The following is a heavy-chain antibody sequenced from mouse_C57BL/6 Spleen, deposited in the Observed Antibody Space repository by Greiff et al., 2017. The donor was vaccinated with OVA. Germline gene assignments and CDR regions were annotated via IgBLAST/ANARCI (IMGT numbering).Heavy chain of an antibody. J-gene: IGHJ2*01. Sequence: QVQLQQPGAELVRPGTSVKLSCKASGYTFTSYWMHWVKQRPGQGLEWIGVIDPSDSYTNYNQKFKGKATLTVDTSSSTAYMQLSSLTSEDSAVYYCARELLREEYYFDYWGQGTTLTVSS. CDR1: GYTFTSYW. CDR2: IDPSDSYT. CDR3: ARELLREEYYFDY. D-gene: IGHD1-1*01. V-gene: IGHV1-59*01.